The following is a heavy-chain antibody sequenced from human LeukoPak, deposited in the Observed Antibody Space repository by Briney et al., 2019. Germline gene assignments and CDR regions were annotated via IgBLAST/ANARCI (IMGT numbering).Heavy chain of an antibody. D-gene: IGHD6-19*01. CDR2: ISSSGSKI. CDR1: GFAFSTAW. CDR3: ARVFGGAVADY. V-gene: IGHV3-48*04. Sequence: PGGSLRLSCAASGFAFSTAWMTWVRQAPGKGLEWVSYISSSGSKIYYADSVKGRFTISRDNAKNSLDLQMNSLRAEDTAVYYCARVFGGAVADYWGQGTLVTVSS. J-gene: IGHJ4*02.